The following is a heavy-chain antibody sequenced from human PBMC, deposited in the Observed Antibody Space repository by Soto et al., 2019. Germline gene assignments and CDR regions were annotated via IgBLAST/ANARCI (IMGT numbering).Heavy chain of an antibody. CDR1: GFSLRTSGVG. J-gene: IGHJ4*02. V-gene: IGHV2-5*02. Sequence: QITLKESGPTLVKPTQTLTLTCTFSGFSLRTSGVGVGWIRQHRGKALEWLALIYWDDDKRYSPSLKSRLTIIKDTSKNQVVLTMTNMDPVDTATYYCAHSPDYGDRYDYWGQGTLVTVSS. D-gene: IGHD4-17*01. CDR3: AHSPDYGDRYDY. CDR2: IYWDDDK.